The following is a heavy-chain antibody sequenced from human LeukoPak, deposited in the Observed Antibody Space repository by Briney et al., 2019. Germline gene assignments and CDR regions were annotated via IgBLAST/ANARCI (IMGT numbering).Heavy chain of an antibody. CDR1: GGSISSSNW. CDR2: IYHSGST. J-gene: IGHJ6*04. D-gene: IGHD5-18*01. CDR3: ARDPRADTAMVYYYYGMDV. V-gene: IGHV4-4*02. Sequence: PSETLSLTCAVSGGSISSSNWWSWVRQPPGKGLEWIGEIYHSGSTNYNPSLKSRVTISVDKSKNQFSLKLSSVTAADTAVYYCARDPRADTAMVYYYYGMDVWGKGTTVTVSS.